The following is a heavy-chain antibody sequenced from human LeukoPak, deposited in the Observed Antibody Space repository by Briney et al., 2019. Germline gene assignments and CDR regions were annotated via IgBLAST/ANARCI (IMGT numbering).Heavy chain of an antibody. J-gene: IGHJ4*02. CDR2: IYYSGST. V-gene: IGHV4-59*01. Sequence: SETLSLTCAVYGGSFSGYYWSWIRQPPGKGLEWIGYIYYSGSTNYNPSLKSRVTISVDTSKNQFSLKLSSVTAADTAVYYCASASGTGAAGTSFFDYWGQGTLVTVSS. CDR3: ASASGTGAAGTSFFDY. D-gene: IGHD6-13*01. CDR1: GGSFSGYY.